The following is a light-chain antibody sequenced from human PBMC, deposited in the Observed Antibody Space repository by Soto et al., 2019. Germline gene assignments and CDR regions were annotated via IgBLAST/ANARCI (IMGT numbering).Light chain of an antibody. CDR2: EVS. Sequence: QSALTQPASVSGSPGQSITISCTGTNSDVGAFEYVSWYQQHPGKAPKMLIYEVSNRPSGASNRFSGSKSGNTASLTISGLQAEDEADYYCSSYTGSTTVVFGGGTQLTVL. J-gene: IGLJ2*01. CDR1: NSDVGAFEY. V-gene: IGLV2-14*01. CDR3: SSYTGSTTVV.